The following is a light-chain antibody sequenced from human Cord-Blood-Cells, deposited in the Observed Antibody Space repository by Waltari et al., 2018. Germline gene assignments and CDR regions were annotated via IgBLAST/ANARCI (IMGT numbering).Light chain of an antibody. Sequence: DIQMTQSPSSLSASVGDRVTIPCRASQSSSSSLNWYQQKPGKPPKLLIYAASSLQSGVPSRCSGSGSGTDFTLTISSLQPEDFATYYCQRSYSTPPWTFGQGTKVEIK. J-gene: IGKJ1*01. V-gene: IGKV1-39*01. CDR2: AAS. CDR3: QRSYSTPPWT. CDR1: QSSSSS.